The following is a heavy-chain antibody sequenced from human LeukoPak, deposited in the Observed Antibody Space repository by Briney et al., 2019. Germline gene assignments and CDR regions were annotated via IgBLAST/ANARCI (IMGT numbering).Heavy chain of an antibody. CDR3: ARDRWSYYFDY. V-gene: IGHV4-31*03. CDR2: IYDSGST. D-gene: IGHD6-13*01. J-gene: IGHJ4*02. CDR1: GASITSDIFY. Sequence: SETLSLTCTVSGASITSDIFYWNWIRQSPGKGLEWIGYIYDSGSTYYNPSLKSRVTISVDTSKSQFSLKLTSVTAADTAVYYCARDRWSYYFDYWGQGALVTVSS.